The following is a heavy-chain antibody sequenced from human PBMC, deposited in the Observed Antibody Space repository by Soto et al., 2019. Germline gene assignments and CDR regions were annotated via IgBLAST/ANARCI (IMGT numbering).Heavy chain of an antibody. CDR2: FDPEDGET. CDR1: GYTLTELS. D-gene: IGHD3-22*01. J-gene: IGHJ4*02. V-gene: IGHV1-24*01. Sequence: ASVKVSCKVSGYTLTELSMHWVRQAPGKRLEWMGGFDPEDGETIYAQKFQGRVTMTEDTSTDTAYMELSSLRSEDTAVYYCATDPYYDSSGYHNHFDYWGQGTLVTVSS. CDR3: ATDPYYDSSGYHNHFDY.